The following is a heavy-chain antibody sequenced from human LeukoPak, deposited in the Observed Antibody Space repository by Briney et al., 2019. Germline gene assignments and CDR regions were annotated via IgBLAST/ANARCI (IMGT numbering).Heavy chain of an antibody. CDR3: ATSGDYLYNWFDP. J-gene: IGHJ5*02. Sequence: ASVKASCKASGFTFTSSAMQWVRQARGQRLEWIGWIVVGSGNTNYAQKFQERVTITRDMSTSTAYMELSSLRSEDTAVYYCATSGDYLYNWFDPWGQGTLVTVSS. CDR1: GFTFTSSA. CDR2: IVVGSGNT. V-gene: IGHV1-58*02. D-gene: IGHD2-21*02.